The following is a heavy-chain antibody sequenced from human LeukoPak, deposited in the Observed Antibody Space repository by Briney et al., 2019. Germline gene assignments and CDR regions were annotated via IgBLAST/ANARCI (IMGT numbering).Heavy chain of an antibody. D-gene: IGHD2/OR15-2a*01. V-gene: IGHV5-51*01. CDR2: IYPGDSDA. J-gene: IGHJ4*02. CDR1: GYTFSNYW. Sequence: GESLKISCMGSGYTFSNYWISWVRQTPGKGLEWLGIIYPGDSDARYSPSSQGQLTMSVDKSIDTAYLQWSSLKASDTGTYYCATQFAQFYDFWGQGTLVTVSS. CDR3: ATQFAQFYDF.